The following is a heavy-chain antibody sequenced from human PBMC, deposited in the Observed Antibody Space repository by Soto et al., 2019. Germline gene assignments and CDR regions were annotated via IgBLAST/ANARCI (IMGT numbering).Heavy chain of an antibody. Sequence: QVQLVQSGAEEKKPGASVKVSCKASGYTFTSYAMHWVRQAPGQRLEWMGWINAGNGNTKYSQKFQGRVTITRDTSSSTAYMELSSLRSEDTAVYYCARGRWLWGLGLDPWGQGTLVTVSS. V-gene: IGHV1-3*05. J-gene: IGHJ5*02. CDR2: INAGNGNT. CDR1: GYTFTSYA. D-gene: IGHD3-22*01. CDR3: ARGRWLWGLGLDP.